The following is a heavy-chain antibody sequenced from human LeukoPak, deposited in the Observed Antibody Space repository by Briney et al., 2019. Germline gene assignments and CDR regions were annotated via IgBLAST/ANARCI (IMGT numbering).Heavy chain of an antibody. CDR1: GYSFISYD. Sequence: ASVKVSCKASGYSFISYDINWVRQATGQGLEWLGWMNPNRGSTGYAQNFQGRVSMTRDTSISTAYMELSNLASGDTAVYYCARNLARTGDFDYWGQGTLVTVSS. CDR2: MNPNRGST. D-gene: IGHD5-12*01. J-gene: IGHJ4*02. V-gene: IGHV1-8*01. CDR3: ARNLARTGDFDY.